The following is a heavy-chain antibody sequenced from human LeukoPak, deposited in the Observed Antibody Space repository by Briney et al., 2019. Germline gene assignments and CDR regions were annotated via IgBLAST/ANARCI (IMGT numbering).Heavy chain of an antibody. V-gene: IGHV1-2*02. CDR2: INPNSGGT. CDR3: ARDPFLGYYDSSGYYDHDAFDI. CDR1: GYTFPSYD. D-gene: IGHD3-22*01. J-gene: IGHJ3*02. Sequence: ASVKVSCKASGYTFPSYDINWVRQAPGQGLEWMGWINPNSGGTNYAQKFQGRVTMTRDTSIGTAYMELSRLRSDDTAVYYCARDPFLGYYDSSGYYDHDAFDIWGQGTTVTVSS.